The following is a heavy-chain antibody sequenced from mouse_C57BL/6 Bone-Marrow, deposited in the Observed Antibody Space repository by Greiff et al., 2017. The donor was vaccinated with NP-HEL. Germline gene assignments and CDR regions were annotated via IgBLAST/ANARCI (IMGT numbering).Heavy chain of an antibody. CDR2: IDPSDSYT. Sequence: VQLQQPGAELVRPGTSVKLSCKASGYTFTSYWMHWVKQRPGQGLEWIGVIDPSDSYTNYNQKFKGKATLTVDTSSSTAYMQLSSLTSEDSAVYYCERDDGYSMDYWGQGTSVTVSS. CDR3: ERDDGYSMDY. J-gene: IGHJ4*01. CDR1: GYTFTSYW. D-gene: IGHD2-3*01. V-gene: IGHV1-59*01.